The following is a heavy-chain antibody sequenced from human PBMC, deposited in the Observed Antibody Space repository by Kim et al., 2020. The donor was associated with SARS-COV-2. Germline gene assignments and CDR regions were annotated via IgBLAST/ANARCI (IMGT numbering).Heavy chain of an antibody. CDR1: GGSISSSSYY. CDR2: IYYSGST. CDR3: AREAYSGSSGYYYYYGMDV. J-gene: IGHJ6*02. Sequence: SETLSLTCTVSGGSISSSSYYWGWIRQPPGKGLEWIGSIYYSGSTYYNPSLKSRVTISVDTSKNQFSLKLSSVTAADTAVYYCAREAYSGSSGYYYYYGMDVGGQGPTVTVSS. V-gene: IGHV4-39*07. D-gene: IGHD6-6*01.